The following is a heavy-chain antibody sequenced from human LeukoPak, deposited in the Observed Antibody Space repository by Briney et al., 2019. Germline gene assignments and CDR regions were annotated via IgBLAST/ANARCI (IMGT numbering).Heavy chain of an antibody. CDR1: GFTFSSYW. J-gene: IGHJ3*02. D-gene: IGHD1-26*01. CDR3: ARGRYPDTFDI. CDR2: ANNDGSST. Sequence: GGSLRLSCAASGFTFSSYWMHWVRQAPGKGLVWVSRANNDGSSTTYADSAKGRLTISRDNAKNTLYLQMNSLRVEDTAVYYCARGRYPDTFDIWGQGTMVTVSS. V-gene: IGHV3-74*01.